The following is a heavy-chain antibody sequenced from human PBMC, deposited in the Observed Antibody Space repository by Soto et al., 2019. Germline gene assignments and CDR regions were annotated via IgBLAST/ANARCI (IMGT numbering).Heavy chain of an antibody. CDR2: ISWNSGTI. CDR3: VKGEVATITYYFDY. D-gene: IGHD5-12*01. J-gene: IGHJ4*02. CDR1: GFTFDDYA. V-gene: IGHV3-9*01. Sequence: EVQLVESGGGLVQPGRSLRRSCAASGFTFDDYAMHWVRQTPGKGLEWVSVISWNSGTIDYADSVKGRFTISRDNAKKSLYLQMNSLRAEDTALYYCVKGEVATITYYFDYWGQGTQVTVSS.